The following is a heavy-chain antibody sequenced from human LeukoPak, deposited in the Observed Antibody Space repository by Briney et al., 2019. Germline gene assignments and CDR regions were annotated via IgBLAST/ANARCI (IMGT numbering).Heavy chain of an antibody. J-gene: IGHJ4*02. CDR3: ARDTPRYCSGGSCYRYWYFDY. Sequence: SQTLSLTCTVSGGSISRGGYYWSWIRQHPGKGLEWIGYIYYSGSTYYNPSLKSRVTISVDTSKNQFSLKLISVTAADTAVYYCARDTPRYCSGGSCYRYWYFDYWGQGTLVTVSS. CDR2: IYYSGST. D-gene: IGHD2-15*01. V-gene: IGHV4-31*03. CDR1: GGSISRGGYY.